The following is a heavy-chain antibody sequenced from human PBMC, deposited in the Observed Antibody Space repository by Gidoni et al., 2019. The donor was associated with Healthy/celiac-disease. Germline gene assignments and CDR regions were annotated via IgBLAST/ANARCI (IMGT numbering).Heavy chain of an antibody. CDR3: ARGGPVAAALKSYYYGMDV. CDR1: GGSISSYY. D-gene: IGHD6-13*01. V-gene: IGHV4-59*01. Sequence: QVQLQESGPGLVTPSETLSLTCTVPGGSISSYYWSWIRQPPGKGLEWIGYIYYSGSTNYNPSLKSRVTISVDTSKNQFSLKLSSVTAADTAVYYCARGGPVAAALKSYYYGMDVWGQGTTVTVSS. J-gene: IGHJ6*02. CDR2: IYYSGST.